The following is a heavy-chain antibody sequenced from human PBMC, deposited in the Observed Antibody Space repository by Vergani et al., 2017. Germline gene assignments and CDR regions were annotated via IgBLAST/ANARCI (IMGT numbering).Heavy chain of an antibody. J-gene: IGHJ3*02. CDR3: ARSREGTMIDDAFDI. CDR1: GGTFSSYT. V-gene: IGHV1-69*02. D-gene: IGHD3-22*01. CDR2: IIPILGIA. Sequence: QVQLVQSGAEVKKPGSSVKVSCKASGGTFSSYTISWVRQAPGQGLEWMGRIIPILGIANYAQKFQGRVTITADKSTSTAYMELSSLRSEDTAVYYCARSREGTMIDDAFDIWGQGTMVTVSS.